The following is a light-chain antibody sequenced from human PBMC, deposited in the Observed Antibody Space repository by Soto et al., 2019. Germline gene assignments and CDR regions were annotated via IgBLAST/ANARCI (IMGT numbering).Light chain of an antibody. J-gene: IGKJ5*01. CDR2: GAS. CDR3: QQYGSSPIT. Sequence: EIVLTQSPGTLSLSPGERATLSCRASQSVSSTYLAWYQQKPGQAPRLLVYGASSRATGIPDRFSGFGSGTDFTLTISRLEPEDFAVYFCQQYGSSPITFGQGTRLEIK. CDR1: QSVSSTY. V-gene: IGKV3-20*01.